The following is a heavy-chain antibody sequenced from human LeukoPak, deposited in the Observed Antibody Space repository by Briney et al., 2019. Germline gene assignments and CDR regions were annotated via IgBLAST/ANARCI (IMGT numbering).Heavy chain of an antibody. J-gene: IGHJ4*02. CDR1: GGSISSYY. D-gene: IGHD3-10*01. CDR3: ARHPDITMVRGVIIWGPFDY. Sequence: PSETLSLTCTVSGGSISSYYWSWIRQPPGKGLEWIGHIYGSGSTNYNPSLKSRVTLSVDTSKNQFSLKLSSVTAADTAVYYCARHPDITMVRGVIIWGPFDYWGQGTLVTVSS. V-gene: IGHV4-59*01. CDR2: IYGSGST.